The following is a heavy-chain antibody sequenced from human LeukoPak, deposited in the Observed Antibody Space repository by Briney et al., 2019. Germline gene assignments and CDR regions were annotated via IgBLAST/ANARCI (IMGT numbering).Heavy chain of an antibody. Sequence: SEILSLTCTVSGGSISSYYWSWIRQPPGKGLEWIGYIYYSGSTNYNPSLKSRVTISVDTSKNQFSLKLSSVTAADTAVYYCARGSSGYYSNFDYWGQGTLVTVSS. D-gene: IGHD3-22*01. CDR1: GGSISSYY. J-gene: IGHJ4*02. CDR2: IYYSGST. CDR3: ARGSSGYYSNFDY. V-gene: IGHV4-59*01.